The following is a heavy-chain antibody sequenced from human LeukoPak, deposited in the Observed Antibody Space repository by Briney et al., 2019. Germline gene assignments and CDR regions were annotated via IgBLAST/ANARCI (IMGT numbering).Heavy chain of an antibody. CDR3: TMGLWFGELYLDY. D-gene: IGHD3-10*01. CDR1: GFTFSTYS. Sequence: GGSLRLSCAASGFTFSTYSMNWVRQAPGKGLEWVGRIKRKSDGGTTDYAAPVKGRFTISRDESTNTLNLQMKSLKNEDTAVYYCTMGLWFGELYLDYWGQGTLVTVSS. CDR2: IKRKSDGGTT. J-gene: IGHJ4*02. V-gene: IGHV3-15*01.